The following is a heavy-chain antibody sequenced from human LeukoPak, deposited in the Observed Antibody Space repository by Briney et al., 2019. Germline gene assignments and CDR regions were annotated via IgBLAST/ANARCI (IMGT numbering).Heavy chain of an antibody. J-gene: IGHJ4*02. CDR2: IYYSGST. Sequence: SETLSLTCTVSGGSISSYYWSWIRQPPGKGLEWIGYIYYSGSTNYNPSLKSRVTISVDTSKNQFSLKLSPVTAADTAVYYCARGEVTSYFDYWGQGTLVTVSS. V-gene: IGHV4-59*01. D-gene: IGHD4-23*01. CDR1: GGSISSYY. CDR3: ARGEVTSYFDY.